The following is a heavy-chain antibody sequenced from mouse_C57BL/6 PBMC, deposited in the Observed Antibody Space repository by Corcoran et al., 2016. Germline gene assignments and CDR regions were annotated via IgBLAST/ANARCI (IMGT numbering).Heavy chain of an antibody. V-gene: IGHV1-18*01. CDR3: ARGEAQATWNDAMDY. CDR2: INPNNGGT. J-gene: IGHJ4*01. CDR1: GYTFTDYN. D-gene: IGHD3-2*02. Sequence: EVQLQQSGPELVKPGASVKIPCKASGYTFTDYNMDWVKQSHGKSLEWIGDINPNNGGTIYNQKFKGKATLTVDKSSSTAYMELRSLTSEDTAVYYCARGEAQATWNDAMDYWGQGTSVTVSS.